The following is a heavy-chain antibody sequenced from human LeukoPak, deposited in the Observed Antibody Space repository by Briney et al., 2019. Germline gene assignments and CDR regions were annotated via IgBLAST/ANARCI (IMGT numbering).Heavy chain of an antibody. Sequence: SVKVSCKASGGTFSSYAISWVRQAPGQGLEWMGGIIPIFGTANYAQKFQGRVTITTDESTSTAYMELSSLRSEDTAVYYCARALVRGVTSYYYYYMDVWGKGTTVTVSS. D-gene: IGHD3-10*01. CDR3: ARALVRGVTSYYYYYMDV. V-gene: IGHV1-69*05. CDR2: IIPIFGTA. J-gene: IGHJ6*03. CDR1: GGTFSSYA.